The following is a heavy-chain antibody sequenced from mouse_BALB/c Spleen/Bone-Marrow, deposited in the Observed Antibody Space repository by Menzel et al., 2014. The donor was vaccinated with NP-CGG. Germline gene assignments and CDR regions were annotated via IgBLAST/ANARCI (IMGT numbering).Heavy chain of an antibody. V-gene: IGHV7-3*02. CDR2: IRNKAYDYTT. J-gene: IGHJ4*01. CDR1: GFTFTDSY. CDR3: ARFPMDY. Sequence: EVQLVESGGGLVQPGGSLRLSCRTSGFTFTDSYMSWVRQPPGKALEWLGFIRNKAYDYTTEYSASVKSRFTISRDSSQSILYLQMNTLRPEDSATYYCARFPMDYWGQGTSVTVSS.